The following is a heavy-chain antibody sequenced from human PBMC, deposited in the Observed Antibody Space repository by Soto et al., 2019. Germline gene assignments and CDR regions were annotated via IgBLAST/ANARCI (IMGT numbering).Heavy chain of an antibody. V-gene: IGHV4-31*03. CDR2: IYYSGST. J-gene: IGHJ5*02. D-gene: IGHD3-3*01. CDR1: GGSISSGGYY. CDR3: ARVYDFWSGYHRQGTNWFDP. Sequence: QVQLQESGPGLVKPSQTLSLTCTVSGGSISSGGYYWSWIRQHPGKGLEWIGYIYYSGSTYYNPSLKSRVTISVDTSKNQFSLKLSSVTAADTAVYYCARVYDFWSGYHRQGTNWFDPWGQGTLVTVSS.